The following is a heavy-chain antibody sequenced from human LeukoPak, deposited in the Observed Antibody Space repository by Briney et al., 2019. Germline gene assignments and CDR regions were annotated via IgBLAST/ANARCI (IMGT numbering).Heavy chain of an antibody. J-gene: IGHJ4*02. CDR2: IKRKTDGGTT. D-gene: IGHD3-16*01. Sequence: GGSLTLSCATSGFTFSNGWMTWVRQAPGQGLELVSLIKRKTDGGTTDYAAPVKGRFTVSRNDSVNTLYLQMNSLKTEDTGVYYCTTAVRITGFDSWGQGALVTVSS. CDR3: TTAVRITGFDS. V-gene: IGHV3-15*01. CDR1: GFTFSNGW.